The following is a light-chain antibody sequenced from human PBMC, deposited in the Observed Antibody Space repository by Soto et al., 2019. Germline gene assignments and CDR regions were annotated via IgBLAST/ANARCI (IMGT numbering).Light chain of an antibody. CDR1: QGISSY. V-gene: IGKV1-9*01. Sequence: DIQLTQSPSFLSASVGDRVTITCRASQGISSYLAWYQQKPGKAPKLLIYAASTLQSGVPSRFSGSGSGTEFPLTISRLQPEDFATYYCQQLNSYLYPLGQGTKLEIK. CDR2: AAS. J-gene: IGKJ2*01. CDR3: QQLNSYLYP.